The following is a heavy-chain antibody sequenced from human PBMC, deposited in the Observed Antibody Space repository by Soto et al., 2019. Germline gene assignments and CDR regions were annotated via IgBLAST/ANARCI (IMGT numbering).Heavy chain of an antibody. J-gene: IGHJ4*02. CDR3: AREYCTATSCYGVDY. CDR2: ISGYNGDT. CDR1: GDTFNTFG. Sequence: ASVKVSCKAPGDTFNTFGISWVRQAPGQGLEWMGWISGYNGDTKYAQKFQGRVMMTADTSTTTAYMELGSLNSDDTALYYCAREYCTATSCYGVDYWGQGTLVTVSS. D-gene: IGHD2-2*01. V-gene: IGHV1-18*01.